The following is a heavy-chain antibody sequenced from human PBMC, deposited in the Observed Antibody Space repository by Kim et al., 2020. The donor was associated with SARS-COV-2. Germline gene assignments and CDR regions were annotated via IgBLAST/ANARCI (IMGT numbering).Heavy chain of an antibody. V-gene: IGHV4-59*01. Sequence: SETLSLTCTVSGGSISSYYWSWIRQPPGKGLEWIGYIYYSGSTNYNPSLKSRVTISVDTSKNQFSLKLSSVTAADTAVYYCARVRRMATMEVIDYWGQGTLVTVSS. CDR3: ARVRRMATMEVIDY. D-gene: IGHD5-12*01. CDR2: IYYSGST. J-gene: IGHJ4*02. CDR1: GGSISSYY.